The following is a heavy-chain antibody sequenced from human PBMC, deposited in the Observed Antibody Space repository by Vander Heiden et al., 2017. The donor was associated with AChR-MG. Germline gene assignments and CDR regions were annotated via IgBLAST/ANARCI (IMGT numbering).Heavy chain of an antibody. Sequence: QVQLVESGRGVVQPGRSLRLSCAASGFTFSSHAMHWVRQAPGKGLEWVAVISYDGSNKYYADSVKGRFTISRDNSKNTLYLQMNSLRAEDTAVYYCARGVVVPDYWGQGTLVTVSS. CDR1: GFTFSSHA. V-gene: IGHV3-30-3*01. D-gene: IGHD2-15*01. CDR3: ARGVVVPDY. J-gene: IGHJ4*02. CDR2: ISYDGSNK.